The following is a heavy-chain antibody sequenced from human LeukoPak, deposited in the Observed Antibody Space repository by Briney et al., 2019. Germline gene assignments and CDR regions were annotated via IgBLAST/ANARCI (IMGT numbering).Heavy chain of an antibody. CDR3: AIHSSGWYWGYFDL. Sequence: SETLSLTCTVSGYSISSGYYWGWIRRPPGKGLEGIGSIYHSGSTYYNPSLKSRVTISVDTSKNQFSLKLSSVTAADTAVYYCAIHSSGWYWGYFDLWGRSTLVTVSS. D-gene: IGHD6-19*01. J-gene: IGHJ2*01. V-gene: IGHV4-38-2*02. CDR2: IYHSGST. CDR1: GYSISSGYY.